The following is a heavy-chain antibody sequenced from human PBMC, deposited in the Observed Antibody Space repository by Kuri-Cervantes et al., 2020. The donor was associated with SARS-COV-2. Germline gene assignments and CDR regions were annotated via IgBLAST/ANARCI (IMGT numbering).Heavy chain of an antibody. CDR1: GDSFDYRF. J-gene: IGHJ3*02. CDR2: ITPFNGNT. Sequence: SVKVSCKASGDSFDYRFLHWVRQAPGQPLEWMGWITPFNGNTNYAQRFQDRVTITRDRSMSTAYMELSSLGSDDTAMYYCARSGPGAISREDGACDIWGQGTMVTVSS. CDR3: ARSGPGAISREDGACDI. V-gene: IGHV1-45*01. D-gene: IGHD5-24*01.